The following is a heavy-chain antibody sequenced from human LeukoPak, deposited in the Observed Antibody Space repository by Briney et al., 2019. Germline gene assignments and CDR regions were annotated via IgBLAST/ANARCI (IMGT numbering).Heavy chain of an antibody. J-gene: IGHJ6*02. Sequence: SETLSLTCAVSGGSISSDGYYWSWIRQPPGKGLEWIGYIYHSGSTYYNPSLKSRVTISVDRSKNQFSLKLSSVTAADTAVYYCARGRFLGMDVWGQGTTVTVSS. CDR1: GGSISSDGYY. D-gene: IGHD2-21*01. V-gene: IGHV4-30-2*01. CDR3: ARGRFLGMDV. CDR2: IYHSGST.